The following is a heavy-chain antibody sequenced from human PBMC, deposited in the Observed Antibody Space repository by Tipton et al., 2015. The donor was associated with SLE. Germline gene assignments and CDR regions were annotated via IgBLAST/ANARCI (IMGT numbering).Heavy chain of an antibody. CDR1: GFTFGTSW. V-gene: IGHV3-7*01. J-gene: IGHJ4*02. Sequence: SLRLSCAASGFTFGTSWMDWVRQTPGKGLEWVANIKGDGSERYYVDSVKGRFTISRDNAKNSLYLQISNLRVEDTAVYFCSWSLNFWGQGILVTVSS. CDR2: IKGDGSER. CDR3: SWSLNF. D-gene: IGHD3-3*01.